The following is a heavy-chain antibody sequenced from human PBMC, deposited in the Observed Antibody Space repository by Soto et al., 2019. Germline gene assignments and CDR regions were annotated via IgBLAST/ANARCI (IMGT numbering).Heavy chain of an antibody. J-gene: IGHJ4*02. V-gene: IGHV4-59*01. D-gene: IGHD6-19*01. CDR1: GDSIRNFH. Sequence: QVQLQEAGPGLVKPSETLSLTCNVSGDSIRNFHWSWIRQSPEKGLEWIGYIYYTGSADYSPSLKSRVTISLDTSRDQFSLKLTSVTAADTAIYYCAGGPRSGRRDYFDYWGRGALVTVSS. CDR2: IYYTGSA. CDR3: AGGPRSGRRDYFDY.